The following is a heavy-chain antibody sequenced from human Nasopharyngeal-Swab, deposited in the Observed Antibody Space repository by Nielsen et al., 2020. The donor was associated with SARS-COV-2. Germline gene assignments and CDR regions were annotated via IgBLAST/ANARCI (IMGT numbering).Heavy chain of an antibody. J-gene: IGHJ6*02. D-gene: IGHD3-22*01. V-gene: IGHV4-34*01. CDR3: ASRKYYYDSSGYFNYYYYYGMDV. CDR2: INHSGST. Sequence: SETLSLTCAVYGGSFSGYYWSWIRQPPGKGLEWIGEINHSGSTNYNPSLKSRVTISVDTSKNQFSLKLSSVTAADTAVYYGASRKYYYDSSGYFNYYYYYGMDVWGQGTTVTVSS. CDR1: GGSFSGYY.